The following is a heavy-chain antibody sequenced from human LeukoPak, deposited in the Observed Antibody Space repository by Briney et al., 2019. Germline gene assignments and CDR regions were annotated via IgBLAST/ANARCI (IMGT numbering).Heavy chain of an antibody. CDR3: ARQKYCSGGSCFDP. Sequence: GASVKVSCKASGYTFTGYYVHWVRQAPGQGLEWMGWINPNSGGTNYAQKFQGRVTMTRDTSISTAYMELSRLRPDDTAVYYCARQKYCSGGSCFDPWGQGTLVTVSS. D-gene: IGHD2-15*01. CDR2: INPNSGGT. V-gene: IGHV1-2*02. CDR1: GYTFTGYY. J-gene: IGHJ5*02.